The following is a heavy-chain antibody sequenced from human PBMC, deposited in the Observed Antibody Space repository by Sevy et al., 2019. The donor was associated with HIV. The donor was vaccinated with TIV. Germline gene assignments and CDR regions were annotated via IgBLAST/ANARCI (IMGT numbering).Heavy chain of an antibody. J-gene: IGHJ4*02. Sequence: GGSLRLSFAASGFTFSSYSMNWVRQAPGKGLEWVSSISSSSSYIYYADSVKGRFTISRDNAKNSLYLQMNSLRAEDTAVYYCARGVRDFWSGYPDYWGQGTLVTVSS. D-gene: IGHD3-3*01. CDR1: GFTFSSYS. CDR2: ISSSSSYI. CDR3: ARGVRDFWSGYPDY. V-gene: IGHV3-21*01.